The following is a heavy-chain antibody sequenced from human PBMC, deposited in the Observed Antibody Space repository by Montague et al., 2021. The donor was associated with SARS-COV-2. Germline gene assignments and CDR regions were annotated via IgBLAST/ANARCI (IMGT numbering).Heavy chain of an antibody. Sequence: SETLSLTCAVSGGSISHYYWSWIRKPPGKGLEWIGYIYSIGGTNYNPSPKSRVTLSLDAAKNHSSLRLSSVTAADTAVYYCARGTDILTGYYDYWGQGTLVTVSS. D-gene: IGHD3-9*01. CDR1: GGSISHYY. CDR3: ARGTDILTGYYDY. V-gene: IGHV4-59*01. CDR2: IYSIGGT. J-gene: IGHJ4*02.